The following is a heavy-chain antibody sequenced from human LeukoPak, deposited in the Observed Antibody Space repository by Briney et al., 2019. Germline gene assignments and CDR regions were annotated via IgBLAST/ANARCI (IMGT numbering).Heavy chain of an antibody. Sequence: GGSLRLSCAASGFAVSSNYMSWVRQAPGKGLEWVSVIYSGGSTYYADSVKGRFTISRDNSKNTLYLQMNSLRAEDTAVYYCARGSSGSYGELYFDYWGQGTLVTVSS. CDR3: ARGSSGSYGELYFDY. V-gene: IGHV3-66*01. J-gene: IGHJ4*02. CDR1: GFAVSSNY. CDR2: IYSGGST. D-gene: IGHD1-26*01.